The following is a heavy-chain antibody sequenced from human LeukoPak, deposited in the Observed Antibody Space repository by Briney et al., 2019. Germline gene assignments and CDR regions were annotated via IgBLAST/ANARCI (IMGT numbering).Heavy chain of an antibody. CDR2: ISYDGSNK. D-gene: IGHD2-21*02. V-gene: IGHV3-30*18. Sequence: GRSLRLSCAASGFTFSSYGMHWVRQAPGKGLKWVAVISYDGSNKYYADSVKGRFTISRDNSKNTLYLQMNSLRAEDTAVYYCAKDQCGGDCYYFDYWGQGTLVTVSS. CDR1: GFTFSSYG. CDR3: AKDQCGGDCYYFDY. J-gene: IGHJ4*02.